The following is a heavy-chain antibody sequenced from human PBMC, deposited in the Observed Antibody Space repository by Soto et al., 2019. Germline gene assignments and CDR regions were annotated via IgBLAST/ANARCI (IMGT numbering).Heavy chain of an antibody. Sequence: EVQLVGSGGGSVQPGGSLRLSCAASGFSFSNYWMTWVRQAPGKGLEWVATMNLDGTEKYYVDSVRGRFTMSRDNAKNSLYLQMNSLRAEDTAVYYCARENRAKFDYWGQGSLVTVSS. CDR2: MNLDGTEK. J-gene: IGHJ4*02. CDR3: ARENRAKFDY. CDR1: GFSFSNYW. V-gene: IGHV3-7*01.